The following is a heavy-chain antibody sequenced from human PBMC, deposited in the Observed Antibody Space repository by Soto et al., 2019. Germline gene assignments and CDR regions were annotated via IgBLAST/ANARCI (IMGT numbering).Heavy chain of an antibody. CDR1: GGSISSYY. CDR3: ARGSSIAGLYYGMDV. Sequence: SDTLSLTCTVSGGSISSYYWSWIRQPPGKGLEWIGYIYYSGSTNYNPSLKSRVTISVDTSKNQFSLKLSSVTAADTAVYYCARGSSIAGLYYGMDVWGQGTTVTVS. J-gene: IGHJ6*02. V-gene: IGHV4-59*12. D-gene: IGHD6-6*01. CDR2: IYYSGST.